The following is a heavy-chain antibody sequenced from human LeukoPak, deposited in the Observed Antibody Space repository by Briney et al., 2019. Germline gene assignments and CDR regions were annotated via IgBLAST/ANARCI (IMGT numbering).Heavy chain of an antibody. CDR1: GYTFTGYY. Sequence: ASVKVSCKASGYTFTGYYMHWVRQAPGQGLEWMGRINPNSGGTNYAQKFQGRVTMTRDTSTSTVYMELSSLRSEDTAVYYCARDTAMVPDYWGQGTLVTVSS. D-gene: IGHD5-18*01. CDR3: ARDTAMVPDY. CDR2: INPNSGGT. V-gene: IGHV1-2*06. J-gene: IGHJ4*02.